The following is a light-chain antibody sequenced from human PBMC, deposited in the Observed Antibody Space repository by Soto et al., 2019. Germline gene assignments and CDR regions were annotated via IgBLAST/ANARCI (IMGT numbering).Light chain of an antibody. Sequence: DIQLTQSPAFLSTSVGDKVTITYRASQDISSYLAWYQQKPGKAPNLLIYSASTLQSGVPSRFIGSGSGTEFTLTISSLQPEDFATYFCQQINSYPVTFGGGTKVEIE. CDR1: QDISSY. CDR3: QQINSYPVT. CDR2: SAS. J-gene: IGKJ4*01. V-gene: IGKV1-9*01.